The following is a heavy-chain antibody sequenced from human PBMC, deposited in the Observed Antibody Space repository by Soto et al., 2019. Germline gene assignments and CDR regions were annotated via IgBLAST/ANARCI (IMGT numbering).Heavy chain of an antibody. J-gene: IGHJ6*02. V-gene: IGHV4-34*01. D-gene: IGHD6-19*01. CDR2: INHSRST. Sequence: QVQLQQWGAGLLKSSETLSLTCAVYGGSLSDYYWSWIRQPPGKGLEWIGEINHSRSTNYNPSLKSRVTISVDTSKNQFSLEVSSVTAADTALYYCARTPRAVAGTAGMDVWGQGTTVTVSS. CDR3: ARTPRAVAGTAGMDV. CDR1: GGSLSDYY.